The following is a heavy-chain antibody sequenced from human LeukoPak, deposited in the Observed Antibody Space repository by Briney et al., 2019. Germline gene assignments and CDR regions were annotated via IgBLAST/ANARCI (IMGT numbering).Heavy chain of an antibody. D-gene: IGHD1-1*01. J-gene: IGHJ4*02. Sequence: SETLSLTCTVSAGSISSYYWNWLRQSPGKGLEWIGYIYYTGTTKYNPSLTSRVTISINTSKNHCSLKLSSVTAADTAVYYCATSVGTTGTAWGQGTLVIVSS. CDR3: ATSVGTTGTA. CDR1: AGSISSYY. CDR2: IYYTGTT. V-gene: IGHV4-59*08.